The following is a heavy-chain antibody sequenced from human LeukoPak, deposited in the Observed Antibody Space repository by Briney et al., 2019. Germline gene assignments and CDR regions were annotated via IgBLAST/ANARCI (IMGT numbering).Heavy chain of an antibody. CDR2: IYPSGSN. D-gene: IGHD3-10*01. V-gene: IGHV4-4*07. CDR1: GGSNSGDY. Sequence: SETLSLTCTMSGGSNSGDYWSWIRQPAGEGLEWIGRIYPSGSNYLNPSLKCRVSMSVDMSKSQIFLKVDSVTAADTAVYYCARGYASGCYSTWGQGILVTVSS. CDR3: ARGYASGCYST. J-gene: IGHJ5*02.